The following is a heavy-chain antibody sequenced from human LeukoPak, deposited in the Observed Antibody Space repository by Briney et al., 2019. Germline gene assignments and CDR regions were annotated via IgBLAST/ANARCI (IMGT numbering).Heavy chain of an antibody. J-gene: IGHJ4*02. CDR2: IWYDGSNR. Sequence: GGSLILSCAASGFTFSSYGMHWFRQAPGRGREWVAIIWYDGSNRYYADSVTGRFTISRNNSNNTLYLQIHSLRAEDTAVYYCARNWGDHFDWLHDYWGQGTLVTVSS. V-gene: IGHV3-33*01. CDR1: GFTFSSYG. D-gene: IGHD3-9*01. CDR3: ARNWGDHFDWLHDY.